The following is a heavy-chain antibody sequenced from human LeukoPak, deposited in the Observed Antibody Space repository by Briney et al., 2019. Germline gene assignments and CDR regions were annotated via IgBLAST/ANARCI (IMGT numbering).Heavy chain of an antibody. CDR2: VNPSSGST. D-gene: IGHD1-26*01. V-gene: IGHV1-46*01. Sequence: ASVKVSCKASGYTFTGYFMHWVRQAPRQGLEWMGVVNPSSGSTTYSQKFQGRVTMTRDTSTSTVYMDLGSLRSDDTAVYYCARAVGPRGGNWFDPWGQGTLVTVSS. CDR1: GYTFTGYF. CDR3: ARAVGPRGGNWFDP. J-gene: IGHJ5*02.